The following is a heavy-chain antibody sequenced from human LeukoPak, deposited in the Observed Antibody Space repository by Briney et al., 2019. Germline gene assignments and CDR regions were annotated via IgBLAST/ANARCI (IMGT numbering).Heavy chain of an antibody. Sequence: GGSLRLSCAASGFTFSSFDMNWVRQAPGKGLELVSSISTSSRYIYYRDSVKGRFTISRDDAKNSLYLQMNSLRVEDTAVYYCARADCSGSTCYLRRSWFDPWGQGTLVTVSS. D-gene: IGHD2-2*01. V-gene: IGHV3-21*01. CDR3: ARADCSGSTCYLRRSWFDP. CDR2: ISTSSRYI. J-gene: IGHJ5*02. CDR1: GFTFSSFD.